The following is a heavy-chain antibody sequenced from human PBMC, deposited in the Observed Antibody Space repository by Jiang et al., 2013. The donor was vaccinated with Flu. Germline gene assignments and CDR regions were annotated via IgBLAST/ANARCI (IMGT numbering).Heavy chain of an antibody. V-gene: IGHV1-24*01. D-gene: IGHD2-15*01. CDR3: ATAFTDSNWFDP. CDR2: FDPEDGET. CDR1: GYTLTELS. Sequence: GAEVKKPGASVKVSCKVSGYTLTELSMHWVRQAFGKGLEWMGGFDPEDGETIYAQKFQGRVTMTADTSTDTAYMELGSLRSEDTAVYYCATAFTDSNWFDPWGQGTLVTVSS. J-gene: IGHJ5*02.